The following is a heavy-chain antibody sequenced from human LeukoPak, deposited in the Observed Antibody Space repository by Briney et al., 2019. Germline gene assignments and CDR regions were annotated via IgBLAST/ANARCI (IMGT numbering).Heavy chain of an antibody. J-gene: IGHJ6*03. Sequence: PGGSLRLSCAASGFTFSSYYMNWVRQAPGKGLEWVAYISSSSSTMYYADSVKGRFTISRDNAKNSLNLQMNSLRAEDTAVYYCARSRGSWPHDYYYYYYMDVWGKGTTVTVSS. CDR1: GFTFSSYY. V-gene: IGHV3-48*01. D-gene: IGHD6-13*01. CDR2: ISSSSSTM. CDR3: ARSRGSWPHDYYYYYYMDV.